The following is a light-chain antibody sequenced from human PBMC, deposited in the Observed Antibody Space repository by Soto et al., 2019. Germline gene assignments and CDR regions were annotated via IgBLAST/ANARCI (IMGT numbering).Light chain of an antibody. CDR3: QVWDSSSDHRVV. CDR1: NIAIKS. Sequence: SSELTQAPSVSVAPGQTARITCGRNNIAIKSVHWYQQKPGQAPVLVVYDDGDRPSGIPERFSGSNSGNTATLTITRVEAGDEADYHCQVWDSSSDHRVVFGGGTKVTVL. CDR2: DDG. V-gene: IGLV3-21*02. J-gene: IGLJ2*01.